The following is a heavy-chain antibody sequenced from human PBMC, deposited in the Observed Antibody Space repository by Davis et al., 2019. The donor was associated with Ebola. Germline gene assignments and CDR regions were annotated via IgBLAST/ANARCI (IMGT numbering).Heavy chain of an antibody. V-gene: IGHV3-43*02. Sequence: AGSLRLSCAVSAFTIDPYAMHWVRHAPGQGLEWVSLISGDGASTYYADSVKGRFNISRDNSKNSLYLQMKSLRTEDTALYYCAKDMGIRFLEWSPLDYWGQGTLVTVSS. CDR3: AKDMGIRFLEWSPLDY. CDR2: ISGDGAST. J-gene: IGHJ4*02. CDR1: AFTIDPYA. D-gene: IGHD3-3*01.